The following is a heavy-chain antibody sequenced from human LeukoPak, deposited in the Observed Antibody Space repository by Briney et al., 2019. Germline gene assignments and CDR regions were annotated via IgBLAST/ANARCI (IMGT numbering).Heavy chain of an antibody. V-gene: IGHV1-69*01. CDR3: AGGATDDRDWYDP. J-gene: IGHJ5*02. CDR2: IIPILETP. Sequence: SVKVSCKASGGTFSSDPINWVRQAPGQGPEWMGGIIPILETPDYAQRFQGRVTITADESTSTAYLELSSLRSEDTAVYYCAGGATDDRDWYDPWGQGTLVTVSS. D-gene: IGHD3-22*01. CDR1: GGTFSSDP.